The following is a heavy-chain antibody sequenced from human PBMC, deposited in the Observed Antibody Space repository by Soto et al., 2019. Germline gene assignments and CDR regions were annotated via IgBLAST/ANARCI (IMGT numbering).Heavy chain of an antibody. V-gene: IGHV1-18*01. CDR2: ISAYNGNT. Sequence: ASGKVSCKASGYTFTSYGISWVRQAPGQGLEWMGWISAYNGNTNYAQKLQGRVTMTTDTSTSTAYMELRSLRSDDTAVYYCARMFNGPITHAFDIWGQGTMVTVSS. D-gene: IGHD2-8*01. CDR1: GYTFTSYG. CDR3: ARMFNGPITHAFDI. J-gene: IGHJ3*02.